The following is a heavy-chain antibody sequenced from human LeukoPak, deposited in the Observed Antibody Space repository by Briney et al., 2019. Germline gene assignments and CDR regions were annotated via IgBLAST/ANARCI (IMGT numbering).Heavy chain of an antibody. V-gene: IGHV1-69*13. D-gene: IGHD3-22*01. CDR2: IIPIFGTA. CDR1: GGTFSSYA. Sequence: SVKVSCKASGGTFSSYAISWVRQAPGQGLEWMGGIIPIFGTANYAQKFQGRVTITADESTSTAYMELSSLKSEDTAVYSCARSTERSGYYYDSSGYSPSGYWGQGTLVSVSS. J-gene: IGHJ4*02. CDR3: ARSTERSGYYYDSSGYSPSGY.